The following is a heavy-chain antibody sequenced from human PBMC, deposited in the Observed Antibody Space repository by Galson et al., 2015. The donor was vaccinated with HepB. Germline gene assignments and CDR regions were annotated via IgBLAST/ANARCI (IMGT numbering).Heavy chain of an antibody. D-gene: IGHD1-1*01. Sequence: QSGEEVKKPGESLRISCKGSGYSFTSYWITWVRQMPGKGLEWMGRIDPSDSYINYSPSFQGHVTISVDKSVSTAYVQWSSLKASDTATYYCARLTTDDCYFDFWGRGTLVKVSS. V-gene: IGHV5-10-1*01. CDR3: ARLTTDDCYFDF. J-gene: IGHJ2*01. CDR2: IDPSDSYI. CDR1: GYSFTSYW.